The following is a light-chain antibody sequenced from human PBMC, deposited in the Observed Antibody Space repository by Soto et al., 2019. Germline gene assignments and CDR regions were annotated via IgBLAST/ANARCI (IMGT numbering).Light chain of an antibody. V-gene: IGKV3-20*01. CDR3: QQYGDSPRT. Sequence: IVFSQSPGTLSFSPGERATPSCRASQSVSSSYLAWYQQKPGQAPRLLIYGASSRATGLPDRFTGSGSGTEFTLTISRLEPEDFAVYYCQQYGDSPRTFGQGTKVDIK. CDR2: GAS. J-gene: IGKJ1*01. CDR1: QSVSSSY.